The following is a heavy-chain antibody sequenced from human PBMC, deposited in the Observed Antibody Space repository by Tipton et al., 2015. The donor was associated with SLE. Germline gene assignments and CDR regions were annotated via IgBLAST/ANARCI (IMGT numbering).Heavy chain of an antibody. V-gene: IGHV5-51*03. CDR2: IYPGDSDT. CDR1: GYSFTSYW. CDR3: ARLFIAAHCSSTSCYRPDAFDI. Sequence: QSGAEVKKPGESLKISCKGSGYSFTSYWIGWVRQMPGKGLEWMGIIYPGDSDTRYSPSFQGQVTISADKSISTAYLQWSSLKASDTAMYYCARLFIAAHCSSTSCYRPDAFDIWGQGTMVTVSS. D-gene: IGHD2-2*02. J-gene: IGHJ3*02.